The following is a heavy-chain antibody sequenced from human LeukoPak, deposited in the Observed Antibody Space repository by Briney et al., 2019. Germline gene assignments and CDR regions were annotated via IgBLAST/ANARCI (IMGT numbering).Heavy chain of an antibody. Sequence: PSGTLSLTCAVSGGSISSSYWWSWVRQPPGKGLEWIGEVYHSGSTNYYPSLKSRVTISVDTSKNQFSLKLSSVTAADTAVYYCARIIQLWFLDPWGQGTLVTVSS. CDR1: GGSISSSYW. CDR2: VYHSGST. J-gene: IGHJ5*02. V-gene: IGHV4-4*02. D-gene: IGHD5-18*01. CDR3: ARIIQLWFLDP.